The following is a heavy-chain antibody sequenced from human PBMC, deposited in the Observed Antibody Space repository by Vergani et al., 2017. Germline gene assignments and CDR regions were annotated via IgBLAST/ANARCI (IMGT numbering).Heavy chain of an antibody. CDR3: ASTTGTTGGAFDI. D-gene: IGHD1-1*01. Sequence: EVQLVESGGVVVQPGGSLRLSCAASGFTFDDYTMHWVRQAPGKGLEWVSLISWDGGSTYYAYSVKGRFTISRDNSKNSLYLQMNSLRTEDTALYYCASTTGTTGGAFDIWGQGTMVTVSS. CDR1: GFTFDDYT. V-gene: IGHV3-43*01. J-gene: IGHJ3*02. CDR2: ISWDGGST.